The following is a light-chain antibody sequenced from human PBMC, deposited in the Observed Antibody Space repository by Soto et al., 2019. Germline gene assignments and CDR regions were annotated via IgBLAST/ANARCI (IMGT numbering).Light chain of an antibody. Sequence: DIQLTQSPFTLSASVGDRVTITCRASQSINARLAWHQQKPGKALKAWIYDGARWEGGVPSRSRGSGSGRECRLTTRGLQHDNFETCYCEQYNSYQWRVGQGTTVDIK. V-gene: IGKV1-5*01. CDR2: DGA. CDR1: QSINAR. CDR3: EQYNSYQWR. J-gene: IGKJ1*01.